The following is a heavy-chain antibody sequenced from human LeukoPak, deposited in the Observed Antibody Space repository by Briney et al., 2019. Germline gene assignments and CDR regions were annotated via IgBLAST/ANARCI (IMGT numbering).Heavy chain of an antibody. CDR2: MNPNSGNT. V-gene: IGHV1-8*02. CDR3: ARGLDYYGSGSYYNHYYYYGMDV. Sequence: GASVKVSCKASGYTFSSYGISWVRQATGQGLEWMGWMNPNSGNTGYAQKFQGRVTMTRNTSISTAYMELSSLRSEDTAVYYCARGLDYYGSGSYYNHYYYYGMDVWGQGTTVTVSS. J-gene: IGHJ6*02. D-gene: IGHD3-10*01. CDR1: GYTFSSYG.